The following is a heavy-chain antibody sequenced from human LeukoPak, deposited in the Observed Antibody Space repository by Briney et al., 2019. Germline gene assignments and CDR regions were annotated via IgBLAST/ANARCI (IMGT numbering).Heavy chain of an antibody. CDR3: VGDHYAASSGYCRFDY. CDR2: IYSGGST. CDR1: GFTVSSNY. V-gene: IGHV3-53*01. D-gene: IGHD3-22*01. J-gene: IGHJ4*02. Sequence: PGGSLTLSCAASGFTVSSNYMSWVSQAPGRGLEWVSVIYSGGSTYYADSVKGGFTISRDNSKNTLYLQMNSLRAEETAVYDDVGDHYAASSGYCRFDYWGQGTLATVSS.